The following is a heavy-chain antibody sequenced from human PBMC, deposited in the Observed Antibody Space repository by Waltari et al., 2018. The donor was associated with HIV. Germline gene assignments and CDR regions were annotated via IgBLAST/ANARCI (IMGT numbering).Heavy chain of an antibody. J-gene: IGHJ5*02. CDR2: ISKSGDRT. D-gene: IGHD2-2*02. V-gene: IGHV3-23*01. CDR3: AIPGSGLYPTPLDL. Sequence: EVQVLESGGTLVQPGGSLRVSCAASGFAFSNYAVSWVRQAAGQELEWVSAISKSGDRTYYADSVRGRFTISRDNSKNTLSLQMNSLRVEDTAVYYCAIPGSGLYPTPLDLWGQGTLVTVSS. CDR1: GFAFSNYA.